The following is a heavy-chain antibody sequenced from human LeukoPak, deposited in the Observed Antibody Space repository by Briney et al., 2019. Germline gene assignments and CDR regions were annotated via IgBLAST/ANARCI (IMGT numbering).Heavy chain of an antibody. CDR3: ARPPYSSSWDPGWFDP. CDR1: GFTFSSHW. D-gene: IGHD6-13*01. Sequence: PGGSLRLSCAASGFTFSSHWMHWVRQAPGKGLVWVSRIKGDGSSISFADSVKGRFTISRDNAKNSLYLQMNSLRAEDTAVYYCARPPYSSSWDPGWFDPWGQGTLITVSS. CDR2: IKGDGSSI. J-gene: IGHJ5*02. V-gene: IGHV3-74*01.